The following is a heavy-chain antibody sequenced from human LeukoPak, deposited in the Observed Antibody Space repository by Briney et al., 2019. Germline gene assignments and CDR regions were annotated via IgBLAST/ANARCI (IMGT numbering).Heavy chain of an antibody. V-gene: IGHV3-33*01. J-gene: IGHJ3*02. D-gene: IGHD2-8*02. CDR2: IWYDGSNK. CDR3: AREDPGHWSRRAFDI. CDR1: GFTFSSYG. Sequence: GGSLRLSCAASGFTFSSYGMHWVRQAPGKGLEWVAVIWYDGSNKYYADSVKGRFTISRDNSKNTLYLQMNSLRAEDTAVYYCAREDPGHWSRRAFDIWGQGTMVTVSS.